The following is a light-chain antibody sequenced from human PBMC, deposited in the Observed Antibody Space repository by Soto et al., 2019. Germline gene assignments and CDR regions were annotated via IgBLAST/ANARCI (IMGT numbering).Light chain of an antibody. J-gene: IGLJ7*01. Sequence: QSALTQPPSASGSPGQSVTISCTGTSSDVGGYKYVSWYQQHPGKAPKLMIYEVSKRPSGVPDRFSGSKSGNTASLTVSGLQADDEADYYCATWDDSLSGFVVFGGGTQLTVL. CDR2: EVS. V-gene: IGLV2-8*01. CDR3: ATWDDSLSGFVV. CDR1: SSDVGGYKY.